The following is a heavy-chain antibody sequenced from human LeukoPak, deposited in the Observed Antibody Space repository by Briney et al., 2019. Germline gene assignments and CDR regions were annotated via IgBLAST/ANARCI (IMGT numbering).Heavy chain of an antibody. J-gene: IGHJ4*02. CDR3: ARGQGGNYYLNYFDY. CDR1: GGSFSGYY. CDR2: IYHSGST. Sequence: SETLSLTCAVYGGSFSGYYWSWIRQPPGKGLEWIGEIYHSGSTNYNPSLKSRVTISVDTSRNQFSLKLTSVTAADTAVYYCARGQGGNYYLNYFDYWGQGALVTVSS. V-gene: IGHV4-34*01. D-gene: IGHD1-26*01.